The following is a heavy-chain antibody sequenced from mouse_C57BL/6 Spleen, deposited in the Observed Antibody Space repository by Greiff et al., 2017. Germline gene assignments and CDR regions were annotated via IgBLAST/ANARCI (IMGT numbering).Heavy chain of an antibody. V-gene: IGHV1-4*01. Sequence: QVHVKQSGAELARPGASVKMSCKASGYTFTSYTMHWVKQRPGQGLEWIGYINPSSGSTKYNQKFKDKATLTADKSSSTAYMQLSSLTSEDSAVYYCARYGSLDYWGQGTTLTVSS. CDR1: GYTFTSYT. CDR2: INPSSGST. D-gene: IGHD1-1*01. J-gene: IGHJ2*01. CDR3: ARYGSLDY.